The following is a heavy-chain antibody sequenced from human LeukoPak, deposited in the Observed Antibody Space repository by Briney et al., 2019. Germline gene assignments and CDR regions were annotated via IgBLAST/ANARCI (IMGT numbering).Heavy chain of an antibody. J-gene: IGHJ4*02. CDR1: GFTFSTYG. CDR2: ISYDGSNK. D-gene: IGHD3-22*01. CDR3: ARRAGDYSHPYDY. Sequence: PGGSLRLSCAASGFTFSTYGMHWVRQAPGEGLEWVAVISYDGSNKYYADSVKGRFTISRDNSKNTLYLQMNSLRAEDTAVYYCARRAGDYSHPYDYWGQGILVTVSS. V-gene: IGHV3-30*03.